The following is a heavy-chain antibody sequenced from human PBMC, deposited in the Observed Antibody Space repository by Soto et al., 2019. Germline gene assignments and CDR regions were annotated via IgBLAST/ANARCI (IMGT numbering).Heavy chain of an antibody. Sequence: EVQLVESGGGLVKPGGSLRVSCAASGFTFSNYSMNWVRQAPGKGLEWVSSISSTSKYIYYADSVKGRFTISRDNAKNSLYLQMNSLRSEDTAVYYCARGLSIGWFDYWGQGTMVTVSA. CDR1: GFTFSNYS. J-gene: IGHJ5*01. D-gene: IGHD3-3*02. CDR2: ISSTSKYI. V-gene: IGHV3-21*06. CDR3: ARGLSIGWFDY.